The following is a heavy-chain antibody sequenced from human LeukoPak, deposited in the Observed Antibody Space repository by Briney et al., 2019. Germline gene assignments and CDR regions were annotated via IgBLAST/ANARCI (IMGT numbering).Heavy chain of an antibody. Sequence: GGSLRLSCAVSGFTFSNYWMSWVRQAPGKGLEWVAHIKQDESEKYYVDSVKGRFTISRDNTKNSLYLQMNSLRAEDTAIYYCARDKIVGASKFDYWGQGTLVTVSS. CDR3: ARDKIVGASKFDY. V-gene: IGHV3-7*01. CDR2: IKQDESEK. CDR1: GFTFSNYW. D-gene: IGHD1-26*01. J-gene: IGHJ4*02.